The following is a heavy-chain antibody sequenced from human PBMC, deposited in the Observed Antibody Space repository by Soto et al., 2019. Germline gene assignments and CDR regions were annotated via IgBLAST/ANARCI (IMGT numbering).Heavy chain of an antibody. Sequence: QVQLLQSGAEVKKPGASVKVSCKASGYTISDYGLNWVRQAPGKGLEWMGRINAKSCNTNYAQRFQDRVTMTTDTSTMTVYIEVRGLRSDDTAVYYCARGGLRLITGPTFINYNFAYCGQGTLVSVAS. V-gene: IGHV1-18*01. CDR2: INAKSCNT. CDR1: GYTISDYG. J-gene: IGHJ4*02. CDR3: ARGGLRLITGPTFINYNFAY. D-gene: IGHD1-20*01.